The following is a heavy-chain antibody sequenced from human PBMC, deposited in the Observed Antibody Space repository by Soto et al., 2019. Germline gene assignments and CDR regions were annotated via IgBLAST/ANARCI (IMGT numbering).Heavy chain of an antibody. J-gene: IGHJ4*02. Sequence: PSETLSLTCAVSGGSFTSNNWWTWVRQPPGQGLEWIGEIYRTGSTNYNPSLKSRVTISLDKSENQFSLKVASLTAADTAVYYCASRDPGTSVDYWGQGTLVTVSS. D-gene: IGHD1-7*01. CDR3: ASRDPGTSVDY. CDR1: GGSFTSNNW. CDR2: IYRTGST. V-gene: IGHV4-4*02.